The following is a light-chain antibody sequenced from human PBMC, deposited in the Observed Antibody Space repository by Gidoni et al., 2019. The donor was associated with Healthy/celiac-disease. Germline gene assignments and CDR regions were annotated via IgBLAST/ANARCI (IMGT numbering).Light chain of an antibody. CDR1: QRVSSY. CDR3: QQRSNWPPLT. V-gene: IGKV3-11*01. Sequence: EIVLTQSPATLSLSPGERATLSCRASQRVSSYLSWYQQQPGQALRRLIYDAANRATGIPARFSGRGSGTDFTLTISSLEPEDFAVYYCQQRSNWPPLTFXGXTKVEIK. J-gene: IGKJ4*02. CDR2: DAA.